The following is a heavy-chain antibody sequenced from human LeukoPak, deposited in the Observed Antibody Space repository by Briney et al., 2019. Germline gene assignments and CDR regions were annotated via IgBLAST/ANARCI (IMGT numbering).Heavy chain of an antibody. J-gene: IGHJ4*02. Sequence: KTSETLSLTCAVYGGSFSGYYWSWIRQPPGKGLEWIGEINHSGSTNYNPSPKSRVTISVDPSKNQFSLKLSSVTAADTAVYYCARVIYDYIWGSYRLNDYWGQGTLVTVSS. D-gene: IGHD3-16*02. CDR2: INHSGST. CDR1: GGSFSGYY. V-gene: IGHV4-34*01. CDR3: ARVIYDYIWGSYRLNDY.